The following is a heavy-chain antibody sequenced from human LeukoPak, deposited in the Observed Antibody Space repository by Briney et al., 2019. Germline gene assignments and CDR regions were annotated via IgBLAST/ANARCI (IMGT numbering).Heavy chain of an antibody. V-gene: IGHV4-39*07. CDR2: IYYSGST. CDR1: GGSISSSSYY. J-gene: IGHJ4*02. D-gene: IGHD6-13*01. Sequence: SETLSLTCTVSGGSISSSSYYWGWIRQPPGKGLEWIGSIYYSGSTYYNPSLKSRVTISVDTSKNQFSLKLSSVTAADTAVYYCARDLGRIAAAGNGYWGQGTLVTVSS. CDR3: ARDLGRIAAAGNGY.